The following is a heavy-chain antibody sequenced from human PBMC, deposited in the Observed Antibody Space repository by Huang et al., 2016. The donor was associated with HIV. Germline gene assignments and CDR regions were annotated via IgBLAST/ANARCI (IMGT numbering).Heavy chain of an antibody. Sequence: EVQLVESGGGLVQPGGSLRLSCAASGFTFSRYWMHWVRQAPGKGLVWVSRSNSEGSRSGYADSVKGRFTISRDNAKNTLYLQMNSLRAEDTAVYYCVRDPRIQSWLNYFDYWGQGTLVSVSS. CDR2: SNSEGSRS. V-gene: IGHV3-74*01. D-gene: IGHD3-22*01. CDR1: GFTFSRYW. J-gene: IGHJ4*02. CDR3: VRDPRIQSWLNYFDY.